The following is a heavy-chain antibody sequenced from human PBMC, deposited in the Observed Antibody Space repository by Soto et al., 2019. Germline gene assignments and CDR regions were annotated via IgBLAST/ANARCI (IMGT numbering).Heavy chain of an antibody. CDR2: IIPIFGTA. J-gene: IGHJ6*02. Sequence: QVQLVQSGAEVKKPGSSVKVSCKASGGTFSSYAISWVRQAPGQGLEWMGGIIPIFGTANYAQKFQGRVTITADESTSTAYMELSSLRSEDTAMYYCARAYCGGDCYPPYYYGMDVWGQGTTVTVSS. V-gene: IGHV1-69*12. CDR3: ARAYCGGDCYPPYYYGMDV. CDR1: GGTFSSYA. D-gene: IGHD2-21*02.